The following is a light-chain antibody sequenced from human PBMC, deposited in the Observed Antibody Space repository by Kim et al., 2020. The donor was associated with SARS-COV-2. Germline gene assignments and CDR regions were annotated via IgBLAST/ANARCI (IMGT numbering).Light chain of an antibody. CDR3: QQYYSAPYT. V-gene: IGKV1-27*01. J-gene: IGKJ2*01. CDR1: QGISNY. CDR2: DAS. Sequence: SASVGDSVTITCRASQGISNYLAWYQQKPGKVPKLLIYDASTSQSGVPPRFSGSGSGTDYTLTISSLQPEDVATYYCQQYYSAPYTFGQGTKLEI.